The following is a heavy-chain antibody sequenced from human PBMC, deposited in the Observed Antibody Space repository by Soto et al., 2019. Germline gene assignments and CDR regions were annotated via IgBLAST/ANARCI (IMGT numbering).Heavy chain of an antibody. V-gene: IGHV3-64D*06. CDR1: GFTFSSYA. D-gene: IGHD6-13*01. CDR3: VKNRGSWYGPSDH. Sequence: GGSLRLSCSASGFTFSSYAMHWVRQAPGKGLEYVSAVTSNGGSTYYADSVKGRFTISRDNSKNTLYLQMSSLRAEDTAVYYCVKNRGSWYGPSDHWGKVTLMSVYS. CDR2: VTSNGGST. J-gene: IGHJ4*02.